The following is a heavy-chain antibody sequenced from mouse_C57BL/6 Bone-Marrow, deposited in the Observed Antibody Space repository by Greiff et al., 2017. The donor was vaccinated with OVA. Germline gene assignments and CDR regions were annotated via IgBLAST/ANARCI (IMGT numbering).Heavy chain of an antibody. CDR2: INPNNGGT. CDR1: GYTFTDYY. Sequence: EVQLQQSGPELVKPGASVKISCKASGYTFTDYYMNWVKQSHGKSLEWIGDINPNNGGTSYNQKFKGKATLTVDKSSSTAYMELRSLTSEDSAVYYCARSGGTAQPNYFDYWGQGTTLTVSS. CDR3: ARSGGTAQPNYFDY. J-gene: IGHJ2*01. V-gene: IGHV1-26*01. D-gene: IGHD3-2*02.